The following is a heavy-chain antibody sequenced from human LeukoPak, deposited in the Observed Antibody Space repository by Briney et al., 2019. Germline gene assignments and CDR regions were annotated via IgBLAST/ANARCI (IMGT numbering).Heavy chain of an antibody. D-gene: IGHD1-7*01. J-gene: IGHJ4*02. CDR2: ISGSGGST. Sequence: PGGSLRLSCAASGFTFSSYAMSWVRQAPGKGLEWVSAISGSGGSTYYADSVKGRFTISRGNSKNTLYLQMNSLRAEDTAVYYCAKSDIERYNWNYAFDYWGQGTLVTVSS. V-gene: IGHV3-23*01. CDR1: GFTFSSYA. CDR3: AKSDIERYNWNYAFDY.